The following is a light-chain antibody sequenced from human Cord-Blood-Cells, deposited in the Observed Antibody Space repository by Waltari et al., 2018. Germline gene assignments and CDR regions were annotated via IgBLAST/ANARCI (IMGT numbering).Light chain of an antibody. Sequence: QSALTQPASVSGSPGQPITLSCTGTSSDAGGYNSVSWYQQHPGKAPKLMIYEVSNRPSGVSNRFSGSKSGNTASLTISGLQAEDEADYYCSSYTSSSTLDYVFGTGTKVTVL. V-gene: IGLV2-14*01. CDR1: SSDAGGYNS. CDR3: SSYTSSSTLDYV. CDR2: EVS. J-gene: IGLJ1*01.